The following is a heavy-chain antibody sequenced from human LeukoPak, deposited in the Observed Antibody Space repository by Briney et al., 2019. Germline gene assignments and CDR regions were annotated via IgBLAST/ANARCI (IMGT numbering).Heavy chain of an antibody. Sequence: SETLSLTCAVYGGSLSGYYWSWIRQPPGKGLEWIGEINHSGSTSYNPSLKSRVTISVDTSKNQFSLKLSSVTAADTAVYYCARARYYYDSNGYHTPFDYWGQGTLVTVSS. V-gene: IGHV4-34*01. D-gene: IGHD3-22*01. CDR1: GGSLSGYY. CDR3: ARARYYYDSNGYHTPFDY. CDR2: INHSGST. J-gene: IGHJ4*02.